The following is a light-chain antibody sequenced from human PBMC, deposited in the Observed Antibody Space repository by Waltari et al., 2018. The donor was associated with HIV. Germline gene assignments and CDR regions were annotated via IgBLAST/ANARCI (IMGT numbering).Light chain of an antibody. CDR3: SSYAGSNNVI. V-gene: IGLV2-8*01. CDR2: AVS. J-gene: IGLJ2*01. CDR1: SSDVGDYNY. Sequence: QSALTQPPSASGSPGQSVTISCTGTSSDVGDYNYVSWYQQHPGKAPKLMIYAVSKRPSGVPDRFSGSKSGNTASLTVSGLQSEDEAEYYCSSYAGSNNVIFGGGTKLTVL.